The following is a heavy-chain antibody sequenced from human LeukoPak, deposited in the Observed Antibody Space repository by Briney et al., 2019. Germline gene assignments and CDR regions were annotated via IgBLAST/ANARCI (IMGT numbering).Heavy chain of an antibody. D-gene: IGHD1-26*01. V-gene: IGHV1-18*04. J-gene: IGHJ4*02. CDR1: GYTFTGYN. CDR3: ARLSGSYYRPATLIDY. CDR2: ICAYNGNT. Sequence: ASVKLCRNAAGYTFTGYNMYRVREAPGQGNEWVGVICAYNGNTNYAQKIQGRVTMTTDTSTSTAYMELRSLRSADTAVYYCARLSGSYYRPATLIDYWGQGTLVTVSS.